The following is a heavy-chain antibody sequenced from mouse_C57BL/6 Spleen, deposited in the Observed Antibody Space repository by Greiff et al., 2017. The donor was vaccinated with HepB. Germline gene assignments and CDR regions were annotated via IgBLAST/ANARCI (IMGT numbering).Heavy chain of an antibody. V-gene: IGHV1-62-2*01. Sequence: VMLVESGAELVKPGASVKLSCKASGYTFTEYTIHWVKQRSGQGLEWIGWFYPGSGSIKYNEKFKDKATLTADKSSSTVYMELIRLTSEDSAVYFCARHEEEGYEGYPFAYWGQGTLVTVSA. CDR3: ARHEEEGYEGYPFAY. J-gene: IGHJ3*01. CDR1: GYTFTEYT. D-gene: IGHD2-3*01. CDR2: FYPGSGSI.